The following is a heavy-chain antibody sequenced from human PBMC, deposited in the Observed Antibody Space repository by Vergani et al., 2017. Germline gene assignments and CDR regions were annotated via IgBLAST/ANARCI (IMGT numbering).Heavy chain of an antibody. J-gene: IGHJ5*02. CDR3: ASDTHSGQRADR. Sequence: QVRLQESGPGLVKPSETLSLTCSVSGGSMSGYYWSWIRQPPGKELEWIGYMYHSSSTNYNPSLETRVTISGDTSKNQFSLKLNSVTDADTAVYYCASDTHSGQRADRWGQGILVTVTS. CDR1: GGSMSGYY. V-gene: IGHV4-59*01. D-gene: IGHD6-19*01. CDR2: MYHSSST.